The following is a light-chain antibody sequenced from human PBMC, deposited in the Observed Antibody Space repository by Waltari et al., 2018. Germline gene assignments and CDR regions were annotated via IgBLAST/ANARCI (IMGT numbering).Light chain of an antibody. V-gene: IGLV2-14*01. CDR1: SSDVGGYNY. CDR2: DVS. J-gene: IGLJ3*02. Sequence: QSALTQPASVSGSPGQSITISCTGTSSDVGGYNYVSWYQQHPGKVPKLLIFDVSNRPSGVSSRFSGSTSGNTASLTISGLQAEDESDYYCCSFTSISTWVFGGGTKLTVL. CDR3: CSFTSISTWV.